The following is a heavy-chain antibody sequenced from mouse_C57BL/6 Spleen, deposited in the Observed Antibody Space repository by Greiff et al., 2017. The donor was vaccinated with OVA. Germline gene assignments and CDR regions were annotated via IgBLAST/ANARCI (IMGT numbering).Heavy chain of an antibody. D-gene: IGHD1-1*01. CDR3: ARGGYYGSTYYFDY. CDR2: IDPSDSET. CDR1: GYTFTSYW. J-gene: IGHJ2*01. Sequence: QVQLQQPGAELVRPGSSVKLSCKASGYTFTSYWLHWVKQRPIQGLEWIGNIDPSDSETHYNQKFKDKATLTVDKSSSTAYMQRSSLTSEDSAVYYCARGGYYGSTYYFDYWGQGTTLTVSS. V-gene: IGHV1-52*01.